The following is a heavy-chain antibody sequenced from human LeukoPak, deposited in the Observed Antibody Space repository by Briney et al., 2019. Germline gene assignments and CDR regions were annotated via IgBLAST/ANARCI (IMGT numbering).Heavy chain of an antibody. V-gene: IGHV3-30*04. CDR2: ISYDGSSQ. Sequence: GGSLRLSCAASGFTFSGYAMHWVRQGPGKGLEWVAVISYDGSSQYYADSVKGRFTISRDNSKNTLYLQVNSLTADDTAVYFYARGGVSGVVIHNWFDPWGQGTLVTVSS. CDR1: GFTFSGYA. D-gene: IGHD3-3*01. CDR3: ARGGVSGVVIHNWFDP. J-gene: IGHJ5*02.